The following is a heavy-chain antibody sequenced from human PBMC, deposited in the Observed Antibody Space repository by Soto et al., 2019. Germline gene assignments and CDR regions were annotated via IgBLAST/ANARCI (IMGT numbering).Heavy chain of an antibody. J-gene: IGHJ4*02. V-gene: IGHV3-7*01. CDR2: IKQDGSEQ. Sequence: EVQLVESGGGLVQPGGSLRLSCVGSGFTLSSYWMSWARQAPGKGLEWLANIKQDGSEQHYVGSVKGRFSISRDNAQNSLFLHMSSLRDGDTAVYYCAKGSSLNYWGQGTLVTVSS. D-gene: IGHD6-13*01. CDR1: GFTLSSYW. CDR3: AKGSSLNY.